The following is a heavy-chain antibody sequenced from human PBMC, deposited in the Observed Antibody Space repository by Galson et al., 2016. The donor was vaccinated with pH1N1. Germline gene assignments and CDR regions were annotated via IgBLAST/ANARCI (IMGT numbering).Heavy chain of an antibody. CDR3: AIDGGYSSIGGGFDY. CDR2: FYSSGNT. J-gene: IGHJ4*02. CDR1: GGSISGYY. Sequence: ETLSLTCSVSGGSISGYYWNWIRQAAGKGPEWIGRFYSSGNTNYNPSLRSRVTLSVDTSKSQFSLRLSSVTAADTAVYYCAIDGGYSSIGGGFDYRGQGTLVTVSS. D-gene: IGHD6-19*01. V-gene: IGHV4-4*07.